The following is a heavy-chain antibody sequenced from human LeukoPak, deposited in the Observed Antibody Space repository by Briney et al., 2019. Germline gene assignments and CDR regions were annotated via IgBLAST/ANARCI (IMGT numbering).Heavy chain of an antibody. CDR2: INHSGST. J-gene: IGHJ6*03. V-gene: IGHV4-39*07. D-gene: IGHD3-10*01. CDR1: GDSISTSNSY. Sequence: SETLSLTCTVSGDSISTSNSYWGWIRQPPGKGLEWIGEINHSGSTNYNPSLKSRVTISVDTSKNQFSLKLSSVTAADTAVYYCARRGKWFGELLWNYYYYYMDVWGKGTTVTISS. CDR3: ARRGKWFGELLWNYYYYYMDV.